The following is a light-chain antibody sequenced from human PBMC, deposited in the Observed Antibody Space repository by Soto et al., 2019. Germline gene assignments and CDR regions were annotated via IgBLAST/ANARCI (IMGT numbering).Light chain of an antibody. Sequence: QSVLTQPPSVSAAPGQKVTISCSESNSNIGNNYVSWYQQLPGTAPKLLIYDNNKRPSGTPDRFSDSKSGTSATLGITGLQTGDEADYYCGTWDSSLSAVVFGGGPKLTVL. CDR1: NSNIGNNY. CDR3: GTWDSSLSAVV. V-gene: IGLV1-51*01. J-gene: IGLJ2*01. CDR2: DNN.